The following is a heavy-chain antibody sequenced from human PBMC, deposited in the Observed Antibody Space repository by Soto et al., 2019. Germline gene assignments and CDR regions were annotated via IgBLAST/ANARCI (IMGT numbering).Heavy chain of an antibody. J-gene: IGHJ4*02. Sequence: GGSLRLSCAASGFTFSSYGMHWVRQAPGKGLEWVAVISYDGSNKYYADSVKGRFTISRDNSKNTRYLQMNSLRVEDTAVYYCAKQGGSYRVYYFDYWGQGTLVTVSS. CDR2: ISYDGSNK. CDR1: GFTFSSYG. D-gene: IGHD3-16*02. CDR3: AKQGGSYRVYYFDY. V-gene: IGHV3-30*18.